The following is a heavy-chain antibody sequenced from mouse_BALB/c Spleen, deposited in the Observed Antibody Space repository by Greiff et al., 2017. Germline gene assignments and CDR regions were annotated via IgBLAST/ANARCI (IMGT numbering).Heavy chain of an antibody. CDR2: LYPGGGYT. D-gene: IGHD1-1*01. V-gene: IGHV1-63*02. CDR3: ARGGITTGVAPRWYFDV. Sequence: VQLQQSGAELVRPGTSVKISCKASGYTFTNYWLGWVKQRPGHGLEWIGDLYPGGGYTNYNEKFKGKATLTADTSSSTAYMQRSSLTSEDSAVYFCARGGITTGVAPRWYFDVWGAGTTVTVSA. J-gene: IGHJ1*01. CDR1: GYTFTNYW.